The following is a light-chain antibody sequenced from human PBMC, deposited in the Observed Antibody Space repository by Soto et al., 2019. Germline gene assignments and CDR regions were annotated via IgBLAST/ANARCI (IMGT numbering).Light chain of an antibody. Sequence: QSALTQPPSASGSPGQSVTISCTGTSSDVGGYNYVSWYQQHPGKAPKLMIYEVSKRPSGVPDRFSGSKSGNTASLTVSGLQAEDEADYYCSSYACSNNSPYVFGTGTKVTVL. J-gene: IGLJ1*01. CDR3: SSYACSNNSPYV. CDR2: EVS. V-gene: IGLV2-8*01. CDR1: SSDVGGYNY.